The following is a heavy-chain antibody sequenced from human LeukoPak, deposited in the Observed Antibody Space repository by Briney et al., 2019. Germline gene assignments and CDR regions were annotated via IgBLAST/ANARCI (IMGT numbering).Heavy chain of an antibody. CDR2: ISYDGSNK. D-gene: IGHD6-19*01. CDR1: GFTFSSYA. J-gene: IGHJ4*02. V-gene: IGHV3-30-3*01. Sequence: SGGSLRLSCAASGFTFSSYAMHWVRQAPGKGLEWVAVISYDGSNKYYADSVKGRFTISRDNSKNTLYLQMNSLRAEDTAVYYCAREPYSSGWYVPAGDYWGQGTLVTVSS. CDR3: AREPYSSGWYVPAGDY.